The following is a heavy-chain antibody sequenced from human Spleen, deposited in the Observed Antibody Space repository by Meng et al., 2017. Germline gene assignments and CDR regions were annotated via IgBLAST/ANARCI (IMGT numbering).Heavy chain of an antibody. J-gene: IGHJ4*02. Sequence: QLQLQESGPGLVKPSETLSLTCTVPGGSISSSGYYWAWVRQPPGEGLEWIGSVVYSGTTYYTSSLKSRVSISVDTSKNQFSLKLSSMTAADTAVYYCASFDHIPRRNYFDYWGQGTLVTVSS. CDR3: ASFDHIPRRNYFDY. V-gene: IGHV4-39*01. CDR1: GGSISSSGYY. CDR2: VVYSGTT. D-gene: IGHD2-21*01.